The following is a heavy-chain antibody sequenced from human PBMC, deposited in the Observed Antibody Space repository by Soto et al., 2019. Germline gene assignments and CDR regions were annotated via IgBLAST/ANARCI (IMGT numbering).Heavy chain of an antibody. D-gene: IGHD2-15*01. Sequence: PGGSLRLSCGASAFSFSHYAMHWVRQAPGKGLECVAVISYDGNIKRYADSVKGRFTISRDNSENTLYLQMNSLSPEDTAVYYCARAGYCSGGRCYSPYYYYYGMDVWGQGTTVTVSS. CDR1: AFSFSHYA. CDR3: ARAGYCSGGRCYSPYYYYYGMDV. CDR2: ISYDGNIK. J-gene: IGHJ6*02. V-gene: IGHV3-30-3*01.